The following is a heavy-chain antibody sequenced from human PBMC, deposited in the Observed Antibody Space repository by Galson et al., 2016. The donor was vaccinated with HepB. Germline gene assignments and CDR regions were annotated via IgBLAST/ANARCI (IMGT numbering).Heavy chain of an antibody. CDR1: GYTFSNYN. J-gene: IGHJ4*02. V-gene: IGHV1-18*04. Sequence: SVKVSCKASGYTFSNYNINWVRQAPGQGLEWMGWINGYNGDTNYAQRLQGRVTMTTDTSTSTAYMELRGLRSDDTAVYYCARERVYGDFYFDYWGQGTLVTVSS. CDR3: ARERVYGDFYFDY. D-gene: IGHD4-17*01. CDR2: INGYNGDT.